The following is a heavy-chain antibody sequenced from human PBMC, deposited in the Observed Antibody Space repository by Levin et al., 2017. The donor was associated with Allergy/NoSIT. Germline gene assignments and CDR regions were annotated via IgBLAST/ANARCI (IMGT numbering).Heavy chain of an antibody. CDR3: ARDGGDCGGDCY. D-gene: IGHD2-21*02. Sequence: GGSLRLSCAASGFSFSTYSMDWVRQAPGKGLEWISYISSSSTTIYYADSVKGRFTISRDNAKNSLYLQMNSLRAEDTAVYYCARDGGDCGGDCYWGQGTLVTVSS. V-gene: IGHV3-48*01. J-gene: IGHJ4*02. CDR1: GFSFSTYS. CDR2: ISSSSTTI.